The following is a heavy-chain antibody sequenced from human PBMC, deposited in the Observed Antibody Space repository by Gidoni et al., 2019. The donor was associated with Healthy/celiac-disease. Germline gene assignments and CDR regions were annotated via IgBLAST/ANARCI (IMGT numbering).Heavy chain of an antibody. J-gene: IGHJ4*02. V-gene: IGHV5-51*03. Sequence: EVQLVQSGAEVKKPGESLKISCMVSGYSFTSYWTGWVRQMPGKGLEWMGIIYPSDSDTRYSPSFQGQVTISADKSISTAYLQWSSLKASDTAMYYCARVVAAAGTLYYFDYWGQGTLVTVSS. CDR3: ARVVAAAGTLYYFDY. D-gene: IGHD6-13*01. CDR2: IYPSDSDT. CDR1: GYSFTSYW.